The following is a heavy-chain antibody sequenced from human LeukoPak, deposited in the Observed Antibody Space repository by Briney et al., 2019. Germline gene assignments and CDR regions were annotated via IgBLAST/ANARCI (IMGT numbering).Heavy chain of an antibody. J-gene: IGHJ4*02. CDR2: IYYSGST. D-gene: IGHD5-12*01. V-gene: IGHV4-38-2*02. CDR3: AREEYSGYEKTN. CDR1: GYSISSGYY. Sequence: KASETLSLTCTVSGYSISSGYYWGWIRQPPGKGLEWIENIYYSGSTYYNPSLRSRVTISIDTSKNQFSLKVKSVTAADTAVCYCAREEYSGYEKTNWGQGTLVTVSS.